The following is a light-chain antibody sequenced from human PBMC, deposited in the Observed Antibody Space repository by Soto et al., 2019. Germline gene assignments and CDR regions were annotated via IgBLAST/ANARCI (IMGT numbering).Light chain of an antibody. V-gene: IGLV1-44*01. Sequence: QSVLTQPPSLSGTPGQRVTISCSGSSSNIAGNTVHWYQHLPVTAPKLLIYINDQRPSGVPGRFFGSKSGTSASLAITGLQSEDEADYYCAAWDDSLTGPVFGGGTQLTVL. CDR2: IND. CDR1: SSNIAGNT. CDR3: AAWDDSLTGPV. J-gene: IGLJ2*01.